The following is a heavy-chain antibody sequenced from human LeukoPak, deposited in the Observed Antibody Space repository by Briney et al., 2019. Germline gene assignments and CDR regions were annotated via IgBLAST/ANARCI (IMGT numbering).Heavy chain of an antibody. CDR2: IKSKTDGGTT. Sequence: GGSLRLSCAASGFTFSNAWMSWVRQAPGKGLEWVGRIKSKTDGGTTDYAAPVKGRFTVSRDDSKNTLYLQTNSLKTEDTAVYYCTTGLGDYNYYYYYYMDVWGKGTTVTISS. CDR1: GFTFSNAW. V-gene: IGHV3-15*01. CDR3: TTGLGDYNYYYYYYMDV. D-gene: IGHD4-17*01. J-gene: IGHJ6*03.